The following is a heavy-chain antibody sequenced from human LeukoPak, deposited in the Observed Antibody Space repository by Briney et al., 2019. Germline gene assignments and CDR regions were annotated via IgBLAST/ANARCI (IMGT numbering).Heavy chain of an antibody. CDR2: IIPIFGTA. CDR3: ARGPDYYDSSGFLNPYYFDY. J-gene: IGHJ4*02. Sequence: SVKVSCKASGGTFSSYAISWVRQAPGQGLEWMGRIIPIFGTANYAQKFQGRVTITTDESTSTAYMELSSLRSEDTAVYYCARGPDYYDSSGFLNPYYFDYWGQGTLVTVSS. V-gene: IGHV1-69*05. CDR1: GGTFSSYA. D-gene: IGHD3-22*01.